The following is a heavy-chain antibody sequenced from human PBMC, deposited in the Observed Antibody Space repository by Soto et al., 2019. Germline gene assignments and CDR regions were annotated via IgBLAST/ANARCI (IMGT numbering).Heavy chain of an antibody. Sequence: ASVKVSCKASGYTFTGYYMHWVRQAPGQGLEWMGRINPNSGGTNYAQKFQGWVTMTRDTSISTAYMELSSLRSDDTAVYYCARDGYSITTSGYYYYGMDVWGQGTTVTVSS. CDR1: GYTFTGYY. V-gene: IGHV1-2*04. CDR3: ARDGYSITTSGYYYYGMDV. CDR2: INPNSGGT. D-gene: IGHD6-13*01. J-gene: IGHJ6*02.